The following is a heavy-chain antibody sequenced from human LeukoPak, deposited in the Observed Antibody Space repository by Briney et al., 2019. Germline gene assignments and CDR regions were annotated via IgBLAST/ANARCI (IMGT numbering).Heavy chain of an antibody. D-gene: IGHD2/OR15-2a*01. J-gene: IGHJ6*03. CDR3: ARQLYDYYYYYMDV. CDR1: GGSIDTVAFY. Sequence: PSETLSLTCTVSGGSIDTVAFYWGWVRQPPEKVLEWIRTIYDSENEFHNPSLNTLVTISADTSKNQFSRTLNAVTAADTPISYCARQLYDYYYYYMDVWGEGITVTVYS. V-gene: IGHV4-39*01. CDR2: IYDSENE.